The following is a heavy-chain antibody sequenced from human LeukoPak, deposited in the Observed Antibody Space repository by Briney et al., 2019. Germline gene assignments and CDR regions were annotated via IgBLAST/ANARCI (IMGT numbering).Heavy chain of an antibody. CDR3: ARGNHDGDYDFDY. CDR1: GGSFSGYY. J-gene: IGHJ4*02. D-gene: IGHD4-17*01. Sequence: PSETLSLTCAVYGGSFSGYYWSWIRQPPGKGLEWIGYIYHSGSTYYNPSLKSRVTISVDRSKNQFSLKLSSVTAADTAVYYCARGNHDGDYDFDYWGQGTLVTVSS. V-gene: IGHV4-34*01. CDR2: IYHSGST.